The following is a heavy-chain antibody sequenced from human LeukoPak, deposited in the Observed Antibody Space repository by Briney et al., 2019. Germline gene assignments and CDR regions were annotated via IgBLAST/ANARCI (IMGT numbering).Heavy chain of an antibody. J-gene: IGHJ4*02. Sequence: SGGSLRLSCAASGFTLSTYAIRWVRQIPGKGLEWVAVISQDGSLQYFADAVRGRFTMSRDNSKNSLYLQMNSLRAEDTALYYCARLGTRYCSTSSCHSQFDYWGQGTLVTVSS. V-gene: IGHV3-30*04. CDR2: ISQDGSLQ. D-gene: IGHD2-2*01. CDR1: GFTLSTYA. CDR3: ARLGTRYCSTSSCHSQFDY.